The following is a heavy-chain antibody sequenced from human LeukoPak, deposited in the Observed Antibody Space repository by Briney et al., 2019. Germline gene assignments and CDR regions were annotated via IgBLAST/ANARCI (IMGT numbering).Heavy chain of an antibody. Sequence: ASVKVSCKASGYTFTGYYMHWVRQAPGQGLEWMGWINPNSGGTNYAQKFQGRVTMTRDTSISTAYMELSRLTSDDTAVYYCARGVAGPYYYYYMDVWGRGTTVTISS. V-gene: IGHV1-2*02. CDR3: ARGVAGPYYYYYMDV. CDR2: INPNSGGT. CDR1: GYTFTGYY. D-gene: IGHD6-19*01. J-gene: IGHJ6*03.